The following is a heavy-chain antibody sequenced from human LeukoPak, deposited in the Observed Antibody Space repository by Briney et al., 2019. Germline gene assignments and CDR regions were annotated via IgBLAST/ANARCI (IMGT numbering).Heavy chain of an antibody. CDR1: GFTFRTYS. J-gene: IGHJ4*02. CDR2: ISSISNYI. CDR3: AIDRYSSGWYTFDY. D-gene: IGHD6-19*01. V-gene: IGHV3-21*01. Sequence: GGSLRLSCAASGFTFRTYSMNWVRQAPGKGLEWVSSISSISNYIYYADSVKGRFAISRDNAKNSLDLQMNSLRAEDTAVYYCAIDRYSSGWYTFDYWGQGTLVTVSS.